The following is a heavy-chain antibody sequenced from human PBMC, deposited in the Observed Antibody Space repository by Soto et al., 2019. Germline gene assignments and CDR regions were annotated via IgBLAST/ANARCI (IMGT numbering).Heavy chain of an antibody. CDR2: ISYDGGRK. Sequence: PGGSLRLSCEASGFTFSNYGMHWVRQAPGKGLEWVAVISYDGGRKHYADSVKGRFTISRDDSKSTLYLQMNSLRAEDTAVYYCAIVLPSGSYVRVFYYGVDVWGQGTTVTVSS. D-gene: IGHD1-26*01. J-gene: IGHJ6*02. CDR3: AIVLPSGSYVRVFYYGVDV. V-gene: IGHV3-30*03. CDR1: GFTFSNYG.